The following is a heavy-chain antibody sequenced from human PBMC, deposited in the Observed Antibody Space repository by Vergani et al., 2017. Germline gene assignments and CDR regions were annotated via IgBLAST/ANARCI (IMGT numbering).Heavy chain of an antibody. CDR2: IKSTFDRGTT. J-gene: IGHJ6*02. CDR1: GFSFRNAW. Sequence: EVPLVESGGGIVKPGGSLRLPCVASGFSFRNAWMNWVRRTPGKGLEWVGRIKSTFDRGTTDYAAAVKGRFTISRDESKNTLFLQMNGLKTEDIGVYYCTTDPRNCGDGSCYWLRDHHYYGMDVWGQXP. CDR3: TTDPRNCGDGSCYWLRDHHYYGMDV. V-gene: IGHV3-15*07. D-gene: IGHD2-21*01.